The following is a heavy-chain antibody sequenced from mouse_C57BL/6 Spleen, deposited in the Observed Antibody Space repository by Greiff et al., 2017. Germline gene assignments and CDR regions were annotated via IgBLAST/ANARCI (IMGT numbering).Heavy chain of an antibody. V-gene: IGHV10-1*01. CDR2: IRSKSNNYAT. J-gene: IGHJ4*01. D-gene: IGHD2-1*01. CDR3: VGHGKGAMDY. Sequence: GGGLVQPKGSLKLSCAASGFSFNTYAMNWVRQAPGKGLEWVARIRSKSNNYATYYADSVKDRFTISRDDSESMLYLQMNNLKTEDTAMYYCVGHGKGAMDYWGTGTSVTVAS. CDR1: GFSFNTYA.